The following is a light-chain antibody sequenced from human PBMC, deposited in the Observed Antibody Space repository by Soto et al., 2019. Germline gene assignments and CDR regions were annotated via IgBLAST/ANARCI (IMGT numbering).Light chain of an antibody. CDR1: QSVYNNY. Sequence: EIVLTQSPGTLSLSPGERATLSCRASQSVYNNYLAWYQQKPGQAPRLLFYGASIRATGIPDRFSGSGSGTDFTLTISGLEPEDFVVYYCQQYGSSYTFGQGTKLVIK. V-gene: IGKV3-20*01. CDR3: QQYGSSYT. J-gene: IGKJ2*01. CDR2: GAS.